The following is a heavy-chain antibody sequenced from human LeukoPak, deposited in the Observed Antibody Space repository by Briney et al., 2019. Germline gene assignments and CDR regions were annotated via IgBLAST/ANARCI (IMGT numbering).Heavy chain of an antibody. CDR1: GFTFSSYA. J-gene: IGHJ6*03. V-gene: IGHV5-51*01. CDR2: IYPGDSDT. Sequence: GGSLRVSCAASGFTFSSYAMSWVRQAPGKGLEWMGIIYPGDSDTRYSPSFQGQVTISADKSISTAYLQWSSLKASDTAMYYCARQGYDWGYYYYMDVWGKGTTVTVSS. CDR3: ARQGYDWGYYYYMDV. D-gene: IGHD5-12*01.